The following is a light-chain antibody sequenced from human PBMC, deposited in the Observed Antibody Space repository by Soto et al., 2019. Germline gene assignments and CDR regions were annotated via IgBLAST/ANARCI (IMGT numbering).Light chain of an antibody. CDR2: DAS. CDR3: QQNDVSPRT. CDR1: QRISSY. V-gene: IGKV1-39*01. J-gene: IGKJ1*01. Sequence: DIQMTQSPSSLSASVGDTVTITFRASQRISSYLNWYQQKPGKAPKLLIYDASRLQGGVPSRFSGSGYGTDFALTITSLQPEDFATYYCQQNDVSPRTFGQGTKVDIK.